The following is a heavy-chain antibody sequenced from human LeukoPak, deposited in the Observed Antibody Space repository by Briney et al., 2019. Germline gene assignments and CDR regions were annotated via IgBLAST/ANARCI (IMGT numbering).Heavy chain of an antibody. CDR2: IKSKTDGGTT. Sequence: GRSLRLSCAASGFTFSSYAMHWVRQAPGKGLEWVGRIKSKTDGGTTDYAAPVKGRFTISRDDSKNTLYLQMNSLKTEDTAVYYCTTSYMVRGVILTYYFDYWGQGTLVTVSS. CDR1: GFTFSSYA. V-gene: IGHV3-15*01. D-gene: IGHD3-10*01. CDR3: TTSYMVRGVILTYYFDY. J-gene: IGHJ4*02.